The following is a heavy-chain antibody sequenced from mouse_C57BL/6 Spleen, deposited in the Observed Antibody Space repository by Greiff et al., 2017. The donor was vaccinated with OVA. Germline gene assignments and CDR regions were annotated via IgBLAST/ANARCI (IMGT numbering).Heavy chain of an antibody. Sequence: EVKVEESGGGLVKPGGSLKLSCAASGFTFSDYGMHWVRQAPEQGLEWVAYISSGSSTIYYADTVKGRFTISRDNATNTLFLQMTSLRSEDTAMYYCARRQNWYFDVWGTGTTVTVSS. CDR1: GFTFSDYG. V-gene: IGHV5-17*01. D-gene: IGHD6-1*01. CDR3: ARRQNWYFDV. CDR2: ISSGSSTI. J-gene: IGHJ1*03.